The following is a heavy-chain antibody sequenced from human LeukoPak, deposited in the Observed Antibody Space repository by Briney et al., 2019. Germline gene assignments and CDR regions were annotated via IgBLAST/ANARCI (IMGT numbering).Heavy chain of an antibody. Sequence: SVKVSCKASGGTFSSYAISWVRQAPGQGLEWMGGIIPIFGTASYAQKFQGRVTITTDESTSTAYMELSSLRSEDTAVYYYAREAGVLRCFGKFDPWDQGTLVTVSS. D-gene: IGHD3-10*01. CDR2: IIPIFGTA. CDR3: AREAGVLRCFGKFDP. CDR1: GGTFSSYA. J-gene: IGHJ5*02. V-gene: IGHV1-69*05.